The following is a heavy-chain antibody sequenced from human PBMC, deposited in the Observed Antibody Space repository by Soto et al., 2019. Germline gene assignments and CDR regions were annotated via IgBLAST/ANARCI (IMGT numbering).Heavy chain of an antibody. D-gene: IGHD2-8*01. V-gene: IGHV3-11*01. CDR2: ITRGGDSL. Sequence: GGSLRLSCAASGFTFSDFHMTWIRQAPGKGLESVSYITRGGDSLYYADSVKDRFTISRDNAKNSLYLQMNSLRAEDTAVYYCARRPLIIMDYYYSMDVWGQGTRVTVSS. CDR1: GFTFSDFH. J-gene: IGHJ6*02. CDR3: ARRPLIIMDYYYSMDV.